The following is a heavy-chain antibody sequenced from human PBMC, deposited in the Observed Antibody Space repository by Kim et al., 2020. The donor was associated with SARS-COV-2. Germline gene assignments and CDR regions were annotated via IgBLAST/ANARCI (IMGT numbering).Heavy chain of an antibody. CDR3: ARELKMGATFDY. D-gene: IGHD1-26*01. V-gene: IGHV4-31*03. Sequence: SETLSLTCTVSGGSISSGGYYWSWIRQHPGKGLEWIGYIYYSGSTYYNPSLKSRVTISVDTSKNQFSLKLSSVTAADTAVYYCARELKMGATFDYWGQGTLVTVSS. CDR1: GGSISSGGYY. CDR2: IYYSGST. J-gene: IGHJ4*02.